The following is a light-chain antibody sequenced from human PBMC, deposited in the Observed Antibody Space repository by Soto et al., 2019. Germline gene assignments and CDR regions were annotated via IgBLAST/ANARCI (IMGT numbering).Light chain of an antibody. Sequence: QSALTQPASVSGSPGQTITISCTGTRTDIGGYNLVSWYQQHPGKAPKLLIYEVSNRPSGISHRCNASKSDNMASLTISGLPAEDEADYYCSAYSAGISPLVFGSGTKVTVL. CDR1: RTDIGGYNL. J-gene: IGLJ1*01. V-gene: IGLV2-14*01. CDR2: EVS. CDR3: SAYSAGISPLV.